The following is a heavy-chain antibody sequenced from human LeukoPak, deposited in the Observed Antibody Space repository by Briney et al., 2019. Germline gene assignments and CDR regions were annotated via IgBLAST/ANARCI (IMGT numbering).Heavy chain of an antibody. Sequence: PSETLSLTCAVSGYSISSGYYWGWIRQPPGKGLEWIGSIYHSGSTYYNSSLKSRVTISVDTSKNQFSLKLSSVTAADTAVYYCARTSPMVRGVIGGFLRYWGQGTLVTVSS. CDR2: IYHSGST. J-gene: IGHJ4*02. CDR3: ARTSPMVRGVIGGFLRY. CDR1: GYSISSGYY. D-gene: IGHD3-10*01. V-gene: IGHV4-38-2*01.